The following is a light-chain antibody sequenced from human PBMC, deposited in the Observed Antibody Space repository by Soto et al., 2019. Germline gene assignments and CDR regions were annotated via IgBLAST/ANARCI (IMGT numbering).Light chain of an antibody. CDR3: QQCGGSPPGT. Sequence: EVVMTQSPATLSVSPGERATLSCRASETVATNLAWYQQKPGQAPRLLISGASTRAAGISDRFRGSGSGTEFTLTISRLEPEDFAVCYCQQCGGSPPGTFGQGTKVDIK. V-gene: IGKV3-20*01. CDR2: GAS. J-gene: IGKJ1*01. CDR1: ETVATN.